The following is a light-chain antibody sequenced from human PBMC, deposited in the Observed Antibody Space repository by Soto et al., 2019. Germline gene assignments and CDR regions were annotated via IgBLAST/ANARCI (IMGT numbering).Light chain of an antibody. V-gene: IGLV2-23*02. Sequence: QSVVTQPGSLSGSPGQSITISCTGTISNVGSYKLVSWYQQHPGKAPKLMIFEVNKRPSGVSNRFSGSKSGNTASLTISGLKVEDEADYYCCSSGGSPTYVFGTGTKVTVL. CDR3: CSSGGSPTYV. CDR2: EVN. CDR1: ISNVGSYKL. J-gene: IGLJ1*01.